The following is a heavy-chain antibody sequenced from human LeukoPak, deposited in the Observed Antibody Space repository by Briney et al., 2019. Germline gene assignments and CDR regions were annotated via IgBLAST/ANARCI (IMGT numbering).Heavy chain of an antibody. CDR1: GFTFSSYA. J-gene: IGHJ4*02. V-gene: IGHV3-30-3*01. Sequence: PGGSLRLSCAASGFTFSSYAMHWVRQAPGKGLEWVAVISYDGSNKYYADSVKGRFTISRDNSKNTLYLQMNSLRAEDTAVYYCAKEAGLVGFGELLYLYWGQGTLVTVSS. CDR2: ISYDGSNK. D-gene: IGHD3-10*01. CDR3: AKEAGLVGFGELLYLY.